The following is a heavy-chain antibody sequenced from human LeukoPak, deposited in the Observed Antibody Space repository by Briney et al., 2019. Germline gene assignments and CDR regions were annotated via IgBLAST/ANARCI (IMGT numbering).Heavy chain of an antibody. V-gene: IGHV3-30*04. J-gene: IGHJ4*02. CDR3: AREASGNYHVFDS. CDR2: VSFDGTNN. CDR1: GFIFENFA. Sequence: GGSLRLSCVASGFIFENFAIHWVRQAPGKGLEWVSIVSFDGTNNFYADSVNGRFTVSRDNAKQSVYLEMTDLRAEDTAVYYCAREASGNYHVFDSWGQGTLVTVSS. D-gene: IGHD6-19*01.